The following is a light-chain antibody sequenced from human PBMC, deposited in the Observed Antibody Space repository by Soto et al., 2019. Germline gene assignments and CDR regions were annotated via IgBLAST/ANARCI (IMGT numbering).Light chain of an antibody. J-gene: IGKJ4*01. CDR3: QQRSHWPPLT. Sequence: EIVLTQSPATLSMSPGERATLSCRASQSVSTYLAWYQQKPGQAPRLLIFDASNRASGIPSRFSGSGSGTNFTLTIIRLEPEGFAVYFCQQRSHWPPLTFGGGTKVEIK. CDR1: QSVSTY. CDR2: DAS. V-gene: IGKV3-11*01.